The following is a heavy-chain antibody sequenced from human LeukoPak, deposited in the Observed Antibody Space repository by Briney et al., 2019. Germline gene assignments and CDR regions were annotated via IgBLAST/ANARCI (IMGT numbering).Heavy chain of an antibody. D-gene: IGHD2-15*01. CDR1: GFTFTNFW. CDR3: AKGACSGGNCYWRFFDY. Sequence: GGSLRLSCGVSGFTFTNFWMSWVRQAPGKGLEWVANINQDGSEQYYVDSVKGRFTISRDNAKNSVYLQMNSLRAEDTAVYHCAKGACSGGNCYWRFFDYWGQGTLVTVSS. V-gene: IGHV3-7*05. J-gene: IGHJ4*02. CDR2: INQDGSEQ.